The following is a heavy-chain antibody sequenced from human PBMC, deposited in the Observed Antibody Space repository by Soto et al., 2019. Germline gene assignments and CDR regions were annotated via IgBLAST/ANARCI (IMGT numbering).Heavy chain of an antibody. V-gene: IGHV1-58*02. CDR3: AAVADSMDV. CDR1: GFTFTSSA. J-gene: IGHJ6*03. CDR2: IVVGSGNT. Sequence: SVKVSCKASGFTFTSSAMQLVRQARGQRLEWIGWIVVGSGNTNYAQKFQERVTITRDMSTSTAYMELSSLRSEDTAVYYCAAVADSMDVWGKGTTVTVSS.